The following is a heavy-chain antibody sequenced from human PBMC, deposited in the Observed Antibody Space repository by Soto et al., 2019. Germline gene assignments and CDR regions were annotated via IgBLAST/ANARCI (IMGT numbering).Heavy chain of an antibody. D-gene: IGHD6-6*01. CDR2: IYHSGST. J-gene: IGHJ6*02. Sequence: PSETLSLTCAVSGGSISSSNWWSWVRQPPGKGLEWIGEIYHSGSTNYNPSLKSRLSMSVDTSKNQFSLNLNSVTAADTAVYYCARAAPSRISSYGMDVWGQGTTVTVSS. CDR3: ARAAPSRISSYGMDV. V-gene: IGHV4-4*02. CDR1: GGSISSSNW.